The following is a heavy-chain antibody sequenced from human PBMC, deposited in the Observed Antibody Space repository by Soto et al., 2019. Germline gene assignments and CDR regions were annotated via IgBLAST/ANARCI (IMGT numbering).Heavy chain of an antibody. Sequence: GASAKASSKDSGGTFSSYAISWVRQAQGQGLEWMGGIIPIFGTANYAQKFQGRVTITADESTSTAYMELSSLRSEDTAVYYCARSTEGPYYDFWAFDYWGQGTLVTVSS. CDR1: GGTFSSYA. CDR2: IIPIFGTA. V-gene: IGHV1-69*13. D-gene: IGHD3-3*01. J-gene: IGHJ4*02. CDR3: ARSTEGPYYDFWAFDY.